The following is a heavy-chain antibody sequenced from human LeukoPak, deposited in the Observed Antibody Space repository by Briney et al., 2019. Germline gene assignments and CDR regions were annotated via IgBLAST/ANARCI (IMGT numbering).Heavy chain of an antibody. D-gene: IGHD5-18*01. CDR3: ARDRAYSYGYGSYYYYYMDV. Sequence: PSETLPLTCTVSGGSISSYYWSWIRQPAGKGLEWIGRIYTSGSTNHNPSLPSRVTMSVYTPNNQFSLKLSSVTAADTAVYYCARDRAYSYGYGSYYYYYMDVWGKGTTVTVSS. J-gene: IGHJ6*03. CDR1: GGSISSYY. V-gene: IGHV4-4*07. CDR2: IYTSGST.